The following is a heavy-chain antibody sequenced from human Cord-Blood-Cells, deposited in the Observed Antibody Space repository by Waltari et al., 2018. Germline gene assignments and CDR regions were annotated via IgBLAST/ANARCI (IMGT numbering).Heavy chain of an antibody. V-gene: IGHV3-53*01. CDR1: GFTVSRTY. CDR2: NYSGGST. CDR3: ARVYCSSTSCYEFDY. J-gene: IGHJ4*02. Sequence: EVQLVESGGGLIQPGGSLRLYCAASGFTVSRTYMSWVRQAPGKGLEWVSVNYSGGSTYYADSVKGRFTISRDNSKNTLYLQMNSLRAEDTAVYYCARVYCSSTSCYEFDYWGQGTLVTVSS. D-gene: IGHD2-2*01.